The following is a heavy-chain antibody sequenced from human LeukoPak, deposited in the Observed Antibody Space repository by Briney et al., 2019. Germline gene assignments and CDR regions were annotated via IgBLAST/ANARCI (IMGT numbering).Heavy chain of an antibody. CDR3: ASGYSYDLFDY. V-gene: IGHV4-34*01. J-gene: IGHJ4*02. CDR2: INHSGST. CDR1: GGSFSGYY. D-gene: IGHD5-18*01. Sequence: PSETLSLTCAVYGGSFSGYYWSWIRQPPGKGLEWIGEINHSGSTNYNPSLKSRVTISVDTSKNQFSLKLSSVTAADTAVFYCASGYSYDLFDYWGQGTLVTVSS.